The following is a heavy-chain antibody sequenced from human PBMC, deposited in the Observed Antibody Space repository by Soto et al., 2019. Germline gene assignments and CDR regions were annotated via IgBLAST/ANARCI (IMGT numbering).Heavy chain of an antibody. Sequence: EVQLLESGGGLVQPGGSLRLSCAASGFTFSSYAMSWVRQAPGMGLEWVSAISGSGGSTYYADSVKGRFTISRDNSKNTLYLQMNSLRAEDTAVYYCAKIRDDSSGYYYGGYFDYWGQGTLVTVSS. D-gene: IGHD3-22*01. CDR1: GFTFSSYA. CDR3: AKIRDDSSGYYYGGYFDY. V-gene: IGHV3-23*01. J-gene: IGHJ4*02. CDR2: ISGSGGST.